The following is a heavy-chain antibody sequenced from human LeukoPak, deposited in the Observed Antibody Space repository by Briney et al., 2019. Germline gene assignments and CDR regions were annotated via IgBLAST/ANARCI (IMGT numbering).Heavy chain of an antibody. Sequence: PGGSLRLSCAASGFSFNTYLMSWVRQAPGKGLEWVSYISSSGSTIYYANSVKGRFTISRDNAKNSLYLQMNSLRAEDTAVYYCARDGSGSGNYYNVAGFDYWGQGTLVTVSS. CDR3: ARDGSGSGNYYNVAGFDY. CDR1: GFSFNTYL. J-gene: IGHJ4*02. CDR2: ISSSGSTI. D-gene: IGHD3-10*01. V-gene: IGHV3-48*03.